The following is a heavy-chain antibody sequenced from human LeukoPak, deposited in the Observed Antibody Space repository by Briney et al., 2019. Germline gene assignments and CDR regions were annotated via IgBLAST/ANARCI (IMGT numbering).Heavy chain of an antibody. CDR3: AKARHGTRIHFDY. V-gene: IGHV3-23*01. CDR2: ISGSGGST. D-gene: IGHD1-1*01. Sequence: PGGSLRLSCAASGFTFSSYAMSWVRQAPGKGLEWVSAISGSGGSTYYADSVKSRFTISRDNSKNTLYLQMSSLRAEDTAVYYCAKARHGTRIHFDYWGQGTLVTVSS. J-gene: IGHJ4*02. CDR1: GFTFSSYA.